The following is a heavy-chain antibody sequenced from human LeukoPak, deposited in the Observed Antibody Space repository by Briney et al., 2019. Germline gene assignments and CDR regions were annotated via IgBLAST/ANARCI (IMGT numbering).Heavy chain of an antibody. J-gene: IGHJ4*02. Sequence: ASVKVSCKASGYTFTGYYMHWVRQAPGQGLEWMGWINPNSGGTNYAQKFQGRVTMTRDTSISTAYMELSRLRSDDTAVYYCAITFTIDSYYFDYWGRGTLVTVSS. CDR1: GYTFTGYY. V-gene: IGHV1-2*02. CDR3: AITFTIDSYYFDY. CDR2: INPNSGGT. D-gene: IGHD3-10*01.